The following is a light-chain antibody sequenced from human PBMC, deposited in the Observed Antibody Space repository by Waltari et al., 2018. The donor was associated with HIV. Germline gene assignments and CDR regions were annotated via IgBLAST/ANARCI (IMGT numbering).Light chain of an antibody. Sequence: QSVVTQPPSASGTPGQNISISCSGDISNLGGNFVYWYQQRPGTAPRLLIYRNDQRPSGVPDRFSGSKSATSASLAINGLRSEDEGDYHCSTWDNSLSHWVFGGGTKVTVL. CDR2: RND. CDR3: STWDNSLSHWV. CDR1: ISNLGGNF. J-gene: IGLJ3*02. V-gene: IGLV1-47*01.